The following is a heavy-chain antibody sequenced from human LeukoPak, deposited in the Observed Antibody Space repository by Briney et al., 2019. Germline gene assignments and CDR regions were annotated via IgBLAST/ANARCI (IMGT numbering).Heavy chain of an antibody. CDR3: ATGTPRWYEDAFDI. Sequence: PSETLSLTCTVSGGSISSYYWSWIRQPAGKGLEWIGRIYTSGSTNYNPSLKSRVTMSVDTSKNQFSLKLSSVTAADTAVYYWATGTPRWYEDAFDIWGQGTMVTVSS. V-gene: IGHV4-4*07. CDR2: IYTSGST. CDR1: GGSISSYY. D-gene: IGHD6-13*01. J-gene: IGHJ3*02.